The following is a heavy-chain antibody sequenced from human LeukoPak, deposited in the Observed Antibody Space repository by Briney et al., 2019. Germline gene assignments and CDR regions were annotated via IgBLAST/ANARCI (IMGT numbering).Heavy chain of an antibody. CDR3: AKDPRITGTHDAFDI. J-gene: IGHJ3*02. Sequence: PGGSLRLSCAASGFSFSSFAMSWVRQAPGKGLEWVSPISSSGDTTYYTESAKGRFTISRDNSKNTLYLQMNSLRAEDTAVYYCAKDPRITGTHDAFDIWGQGTMVTVSS. CDR2: ISSSGDTT. D-gene: IGHD1-7*01. V-gene: IGHV3-23*01. CDR1: GFSFSSFA.